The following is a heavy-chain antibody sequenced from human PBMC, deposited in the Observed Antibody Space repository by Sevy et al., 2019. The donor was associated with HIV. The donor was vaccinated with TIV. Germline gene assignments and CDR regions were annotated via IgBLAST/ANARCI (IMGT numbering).Heavy chain of an antibody. V-gene: IGHV1-2*02. CDR2: INLNRVAT. D-gene: IGHD3-22*01. CDR1: GYTFIDYY. CDR3: AREDYYDASGGWVDP. Sequence: ASVKVSCKASGYTFIDYYIHWVRQAPGQALEWMEGINLNRVATNYAQSFQDRFTMTRDTSISTSFLELRRLGSDDTAVYYCAREDYYDASGGWVDPWGQGTLVTVSS. J-gene: IGHJ5*02.